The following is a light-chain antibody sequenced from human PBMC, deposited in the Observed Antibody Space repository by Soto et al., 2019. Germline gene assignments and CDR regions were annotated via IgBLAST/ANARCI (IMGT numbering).Light chain of an antibody. V-gene: IGKV3-20*01. CDR3: PHYGRSSPLP. Sequence: EIVLTQSTGTLSLSPGERATLSCRASQSVSSSELAWYQQKPDQAPRLLVYSASSRATGIPDRFSGRGSGTDFTLTISRVEPEDFAVYYCPHYGRSSPLPFGGGTKVEIK. J-gene: IGKJ4*01. CDR1: QSVSSSE. CDR2: SAS.